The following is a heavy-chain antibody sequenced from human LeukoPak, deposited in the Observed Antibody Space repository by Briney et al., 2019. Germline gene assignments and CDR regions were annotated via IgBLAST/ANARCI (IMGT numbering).Heavy chain of an antibody. CDR3: KISNSRIPGVDY. Sequence: GGSLRLSCAASGFTFDDYGMSWVRQAPGEELEWVSGINWNGGSTGYADSVKGRFTISRDNAKNSLYLQMNSLRAEDTAVYYCKISNSRIPGVDYWGQGTLVTVSS. V-gene: IGHV3-20*04. D-gene: IGHD2/OR15-2a*01. J-gene: IGHJ4*02. CDR1: GFTFDDYG. CDR2: INWNGGST.